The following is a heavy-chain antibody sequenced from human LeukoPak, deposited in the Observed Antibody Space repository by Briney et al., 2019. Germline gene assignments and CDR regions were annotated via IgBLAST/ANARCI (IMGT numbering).Heavy chain of an antibody. Sequence: GRSLRLSCAASGFTFSSYSMNWVRQAPGKGLEWVSSISSSSSYIYYADSVKGRFTISRDNAKDSLYLQMNSLRAEDTAVYYCARDHRYAFDNWGQGTLVTVSS. J-gene: IGHJ4*02. V-gene: IGHV3-21*01. CDR2: ISSSSSYI. CDR1: GFTFSSYS. D-gene: IGHD5-12*01. CDR3: ARDHRYAFDN.